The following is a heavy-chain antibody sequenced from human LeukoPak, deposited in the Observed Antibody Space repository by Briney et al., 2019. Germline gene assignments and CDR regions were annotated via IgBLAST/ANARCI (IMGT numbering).Heavy chain of an antibody. D-gene: IGHD6-19*01. CDR2: MSSSSSYT. V-gene: IGHV3-11*06. Sequence: SGGSLRLSCAASGFTFSDYYMSWIRQAPGKGLEWVSYMSSSSSYTNYADSVKGRFTISRDNAKNSLYLQMNSLRAEDTAVYYCARDRAVAGTADMDYWGQGTLVTVSS. CDR3: ARDRAVAGTADMDY. CDR1: GFTFSDYY. J-gene: IGHJ4*02.